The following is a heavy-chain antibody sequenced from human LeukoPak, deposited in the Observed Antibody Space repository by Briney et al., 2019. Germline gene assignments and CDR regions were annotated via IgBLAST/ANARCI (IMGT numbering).Heavy chain of an antibody. CDR2: IIPILGIA. Sequence: GASVKVSCKAPGGTFSSYAISWVRQAPGQGLEWMGRIIPILGIANYAQKFQGRVTITADKSTSTAYMELSSLRSEDTAVYYCARDAAYYYDSSGNFDYWGQGTLVTVSS. J-gene: IGHJ4*02. V-gene: IGHV1-69*04. CDR1: GGTFSSYA. D-gene: IGHD3-22*01. CDR3: ARDAAYYYDSSGNFDY.